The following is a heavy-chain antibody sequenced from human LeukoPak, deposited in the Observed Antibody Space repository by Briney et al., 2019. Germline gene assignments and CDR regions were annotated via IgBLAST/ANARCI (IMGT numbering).Heavy chain of an antibody. CDR1: GGSISSGGDY. V-gene: IGHV4-61*09. CDR3: ARGYYDILTGQWFDP. CDR2: IYPSRST. D-gene: IGHD3-9*01. J-gene: IGHJ5*02. Sequence: SETLSLTCTVSGGSISSGGDYWSWIRQPAGKGLEWIGHIYPSRSTDYNPSLKSRVTISVDTSKNQFSLKLSSVTAADTAVYYCARGYYDILTGQWFDPWGQRALVTVSS.